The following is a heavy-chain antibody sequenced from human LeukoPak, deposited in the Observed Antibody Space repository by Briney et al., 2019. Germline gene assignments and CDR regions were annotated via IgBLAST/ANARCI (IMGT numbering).Heavy chain of an antibody. CDR1: GFSLTTSGVG. J-gene: IGHJ3*02. Sequence: SGPTLVNPTQTLTLTCTFSGFSLTTSGVGVGWIRQPPGKALEWLSVIYWNDDKRYSPSLKSRLTITKDTSKNQVVLTMTNMDPVDTATYYCAHLMYQLLDRRTYDIWGQGTMVTVSS. D-gene: IGHD2-2*02. V-gene: IGHV2-5*01. CDR2: IYWNDDK. CDR3: AHLMYQLLDRRTYDI.